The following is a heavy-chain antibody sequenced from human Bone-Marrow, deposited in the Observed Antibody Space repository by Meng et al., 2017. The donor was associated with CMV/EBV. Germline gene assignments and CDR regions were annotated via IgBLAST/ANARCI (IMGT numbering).Heavy chain of an antibody. CDR1: GGSISSGDYY. CDR2: IYYSGTT. D-gene: IGHD5-18*01. Sequence: SETLSLTCTVSGGSISSGDYYWSWIRQPPGKGLEWIGYIYYSGTTYYNPSLKSRLTISIVTSRNQFSLKLTSVTATDTAVYSCARVVTAGYFYFDYWGQGTLVTVSS. J-gene: IGHJ4*02. V-gene: IGHV4-30-4*08. CDR3: ARVVTAGYFYFDY.